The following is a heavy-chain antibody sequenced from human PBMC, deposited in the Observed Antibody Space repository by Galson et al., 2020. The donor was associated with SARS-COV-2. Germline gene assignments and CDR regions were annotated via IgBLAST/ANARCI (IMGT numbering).Heavy chain of an antibody. Sequence: SETLSLTCTVSGASVSSRGSYWSWIRQPPGKGLEWIGYIYYNGRTNYNPSLKSRVTMSVDSSRNQFSLKMNSVSAADTAKYYCARVTYDARSDYAGRFDPWGQGTRGTVSS. CDR1: GASVSSRGSY. CDR2: IYYNGRT. D-gene: IGHD3-10*01. CDR3: ARVTYDARSDYAGRFDP. J-gene: IGHJ5*02. V-gene: IGHV4-61*08.